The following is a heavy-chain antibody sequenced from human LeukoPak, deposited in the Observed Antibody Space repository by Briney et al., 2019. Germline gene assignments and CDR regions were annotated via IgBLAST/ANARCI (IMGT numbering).Heavy chain of an antibody. D-gene: IGHD2-15*01. CDR3: AKSPYGAGDIFDF. V-gene: IGHV3-23*01. CDR1: GFTFSNSA. CDR2: VTGSGGST. Sequence: PGGSLRLSCAASGFTFSNSAMSWVRQAPGKGLEWVSAVTGSGGSTYYTDSVKGRFTISRDNSKNTLYLQMNSLRAEDTAVYYCAKSPYGAGDIFDFWGQGTLVTVSS. J-gene: IGHJ4*02.